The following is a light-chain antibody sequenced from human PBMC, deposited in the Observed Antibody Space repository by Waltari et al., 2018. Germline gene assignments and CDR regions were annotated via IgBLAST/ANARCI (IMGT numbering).Light chain of an antibody. CDR2: WAS. J-gene: IGKJ5*01. Sequence: DIVMTQSPDSLAVSLGERATINCTSSQNVLYSSNNKNYLAWYQQKPGPPPKLLIYWASTRESGVPDRFSGGGSGTDFTLTITSLQAEDVAVYYCQQYYTSPITFGQGTRLEI. V-gene: IGKV4-1*01. CDR1: QNVLYSSNNKNY. CDR3: QQYYTSPIT.